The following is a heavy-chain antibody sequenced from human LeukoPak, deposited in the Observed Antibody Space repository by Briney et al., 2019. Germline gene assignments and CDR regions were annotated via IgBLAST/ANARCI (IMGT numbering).Heavy chain of an antibody. V-gene: IGHV4-4*07. Sequence: SETLSLTCTVSGGSISSYYWSWIRQPAGKGLEWIGRIYTSGSTNYNPSLKSRVTISIDTSKNQFSLKLNSVTAADTAVYYCARDRGYSYAFDYWGQGTLHTVSS. J-gene: IGHJ4*02. CDR3: ARDRGYSYAFDY. CDR1: GGSISSYY. D-gene: IGHD5-18*01. CDR2: IYTSGST.